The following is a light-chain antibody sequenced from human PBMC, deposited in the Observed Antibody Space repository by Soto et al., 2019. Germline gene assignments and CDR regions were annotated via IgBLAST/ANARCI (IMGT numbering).Light chain of an antibody. Sequence: VVTQSPATLSVSAGETATLSCRASESVRTNLAWYQQKTGQAPRLLIYGASNRATGIPARFSGSGSGTELNLTISSLQSEDFAVYYCQQYGRSSWTFGQGTKVDIK. CDR2: GAS. CDR3: QQYGRSSWT. J-gene: IGKJ1*01. V-gene: IGKV3-15*01. CDR1: ESVRTN.